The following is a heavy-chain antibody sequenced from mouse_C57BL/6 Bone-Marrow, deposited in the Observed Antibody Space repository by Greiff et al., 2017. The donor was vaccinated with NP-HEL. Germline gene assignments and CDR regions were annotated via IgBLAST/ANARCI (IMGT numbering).Heavy chain of an antibody. CDR1: GYTFTSYW. CDR2: IYPGNSDT. Sequence: DVKLQQSGTVLARPGASVKMSCKTSGYTFTSYWMHWVKQRPGQGLEWIGAIYPGNSDTSYNQKFKGKAKLTAVTSASTAYMELSSLTNEDSAVYYCTLITTVARYFDVWGTGTTVTVSS. D-gene: IGHD1-1*01. V-gene: IGHV1-5*01. J-gene: IGHJ1*03. CDR3: TLITTVARYFDV.